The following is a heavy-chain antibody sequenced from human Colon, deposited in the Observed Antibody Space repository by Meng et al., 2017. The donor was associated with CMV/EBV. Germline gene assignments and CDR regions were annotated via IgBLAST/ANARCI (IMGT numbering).Heavy chain of an antibody. CDR3: AAERQGGRSYCSSTSCYTRPYGMDV. CDR1: GFTFTSSA. J-gene: IGHJ6*02. Sequence: SVKVSCKASGFTFTSSAVQWVRQARGQRLEWIGWIVVGSGNTNYAQKFQERVTITRDMSTSTAYMELSSLGSEDTAVYYCAAERQGGRSYCSSTSCYTRPYGMDVWGQGTTVTVSS. D-gene: IGHD2-2*02. V-gene: IGHV1-58*01. CDR2: IVVGSGNT.